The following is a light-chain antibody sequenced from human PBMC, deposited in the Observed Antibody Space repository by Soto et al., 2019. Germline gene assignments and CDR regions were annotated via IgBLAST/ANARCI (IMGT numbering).Light chain of an antibody. Sequence: EIVLTQSPGTLSLSPGERATLSCRASQSVNSNFLAWYQQKPGQAPRLLISGASTRATGIPDRFSGSGSGTDFTLTITRLEPVDFAVYYCQQYGSSPRTFGQGTKVEIK. J-gene: IGKJ1*01. CDR1: QSVNSNF. CDR3: QQYGSSPRT. CDR2: GAS. V-gene: IGKV3-20*01.